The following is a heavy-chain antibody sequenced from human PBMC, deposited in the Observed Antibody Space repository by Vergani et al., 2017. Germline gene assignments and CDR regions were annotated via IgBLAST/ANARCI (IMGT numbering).Heavy chain of an antibody. V-gene: IGHV4-34*01. CDR2: INHSGST. CDR1: GGSFSGYY. CDR3: ARAHRTAHMDV. Sequence: QVQLQQWGAGLLKPSETLSLTCAVYGGSFSGYYWSWIRQPPGKGLEWIGEINHSGSTNYNPSLKSRVTISVDRSKNQFSLKLSSVTAADTAVYYCARAHRTAHMDVWGKGTTVTVSS. J-gene: IGHJ6*03.